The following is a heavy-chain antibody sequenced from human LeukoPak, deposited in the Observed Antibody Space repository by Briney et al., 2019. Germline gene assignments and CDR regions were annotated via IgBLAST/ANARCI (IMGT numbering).Heavy chain of an antibody. CDR2: IKEDGSEK. Sequence: GGSLRLSCEASGFTFSNYWMSWVRQAPGKGLEWVANIKEDGSEKYHVDSVMGRFTIPRDNAKNSLYLQMNSLRVEDTAVYYCARDKELGSQRGSSFDYWGQGTLLTVSS. CDR3: ARDKELGSQRGSSFDY. CDR1: GFTFSNYW. D-gene: IGHD1-7*01. J-gene: IGHJ4*02. V-gene: IGHV3-7*01.